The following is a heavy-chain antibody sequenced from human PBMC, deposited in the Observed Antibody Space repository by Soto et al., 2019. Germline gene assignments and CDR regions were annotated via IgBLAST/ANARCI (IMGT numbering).Heavy chain of an antibody. V-gene: IGHV3-48*02. CDR2: ISSSSSTI. J-gene: IGHJ6*02. CDR1: GFTFSSYS. D-gene: IGHD2-2*01. Sequence: QTGGSLRLSCAASGFTFSSYSMNWVRQAPGKGPEWVSYISSSSSTIYYADSVKGRFTISRDNAKNSLYLQMNSLRDEDTAVYYCARDHAPRVVVPAAILYYYYGMDVWGQGTTVTVSS. CDR3: ARDHAPRVVVPAAILYYYYGMDV.